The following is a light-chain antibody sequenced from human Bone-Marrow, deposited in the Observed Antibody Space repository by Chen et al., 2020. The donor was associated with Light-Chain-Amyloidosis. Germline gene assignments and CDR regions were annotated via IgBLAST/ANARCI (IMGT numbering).Light chain of an antibody. Sequence: QTVVTQEPSFSVSPGETVTLTCGLSSCSVSGSRSPTRYQQTPGQPPRTLIGSTKTRSSGVPDRFSASILGNKAALTITGVQVDDEADYYCVVFLGSGIWEFGGGTKLTVL. V-gene: IGLV8-61*01. CDR1: SCSVSGSRS. CDR2: STK. CDR3: VVFLGSGIWE. J-gene: IGLJ3*02.